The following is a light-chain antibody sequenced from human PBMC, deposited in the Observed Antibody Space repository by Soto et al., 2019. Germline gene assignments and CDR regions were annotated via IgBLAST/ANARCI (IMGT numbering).Light chain of an antibody. CDR1: ETVSSY. CDR3: LHRMNWPLT. CDR2: DAS. Sequence: DIVLSRSRVTLSLSPGDRATLSCRASETVSSYLLWYQQKPGQDPRLLIYDASERATGIPARFSGSGSETDFTLTISSLEPEDFGVYYCLHRMNWPLTFGQGTRLEIK. V-gene: IGKV3-11*01. J-gene: IGKJ5*01.